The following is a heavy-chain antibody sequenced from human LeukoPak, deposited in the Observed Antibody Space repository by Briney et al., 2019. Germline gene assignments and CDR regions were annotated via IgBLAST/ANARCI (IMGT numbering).Heavy chain of an antibody. V-gene: IGHV3-49*04. CDR2: IRSKAYGGTT. Sequence: GGSLRLSCTASGFTFGDYAMSWVRQAPGKGLEWVGFIRSKAYGGTTEYAASVKGRFTISRDDSKSIAYLQMNSLKTEDTAVYYCTRGGTAMVDLYYYYYMDVWGKGTTVTVSS. D-gene: IGHD5-18*01. CDR1: GFTFGDYA. J-gene: IGHJ6*03. CDR3: TRGGTAMVDLYYYYYMDV.